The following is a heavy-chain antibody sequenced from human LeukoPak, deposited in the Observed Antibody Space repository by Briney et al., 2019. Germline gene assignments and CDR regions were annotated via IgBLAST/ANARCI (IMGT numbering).Heavy chain of an antibody. CDR3: ARDGYSGNDGL. CDR1: GGSISSGRYY. J-gene: IGHJ4*02. Sequence: SETLSLTCTVSGGSISSGRYYWSWIRQTAGKGLEWIGRVSTSGSTNYNPSLKSRVTISVDTSKNQFSLKLSSVTAADTAVYYCARDGYSGNDGLWGQGSLVTVSS. D-gene: IGHD5-12*01. V-gene: IGHV4-61*02. CDR2: VSTSGST.